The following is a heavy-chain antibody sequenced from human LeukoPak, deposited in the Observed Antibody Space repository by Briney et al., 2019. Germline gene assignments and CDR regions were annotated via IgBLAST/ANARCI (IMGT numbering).Heavy chain of an antibody. CDR3: ASQRGYCSSTSCYHPFDY. Sequence: PGGSLRLSCAASGFTFDDYAMHWVRQAPGKGLEWVAVIWYDGSNKYYADSVKGRFTISRDNSKNTLYLQMDSLRAEDTAVYYCASQRGYCSSTSCYHPFDYWGQGTLVTVSS. J-gene: IGHJ4*02. V-gene: IGHV3-33*08. CDR2: IWYDGSNK. D-gene: IGHD2-2*01. CDR1: GFTFDDYA.